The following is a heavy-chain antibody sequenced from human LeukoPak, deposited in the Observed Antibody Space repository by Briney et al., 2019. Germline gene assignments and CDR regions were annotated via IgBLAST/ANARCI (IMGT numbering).Heavy chain of an antibody. Sequence: PSETLSLTCTVSGGSISSYFWGWIRQPPEKGLEWIGTIFYGGSTYYNPSLRSRVTISVDTSKNQFSLNLSSVTAADTAVYYCVTRRPSMAFGYWGQGTLVTVSS. CDR2: IFYGGST. V-gene: IGHV4-39*01. J-gene: IGHJ4*02. D-gene: IGHD2/OR15-2a*01. CDR3: VTRRPSMAFGY. CDR1: GGSISSYF.